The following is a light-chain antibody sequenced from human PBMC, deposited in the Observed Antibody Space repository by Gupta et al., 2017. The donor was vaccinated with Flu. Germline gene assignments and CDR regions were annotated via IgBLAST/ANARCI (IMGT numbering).Light chain of an antibody. CDR1: NVGSKS. CDR2: DDS. V-gene: IGLV3-21*02. J-gene: IGLJ3*02. Sequence: SYVLTQPPSVSVAPGQTASIICGGNNVGSKSVHWYQKQPGPAPVLVVYDDSDRPSGIPERFSGSKSENTATLTISRVEAGDEADYFWQPWDAGRDHHVVFGGGTKMTVL. CDR3: QPWDAGRDHHVV.